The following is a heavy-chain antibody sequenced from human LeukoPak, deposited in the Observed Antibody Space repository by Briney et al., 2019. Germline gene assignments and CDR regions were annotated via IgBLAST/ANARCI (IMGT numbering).Heavy chain of an antibody. V-gene: IGHV4-34*01. CDR1: GGSFSGYY. D-gene: IGHD2-2*01. Sequence: SETLSLTCAVYGGSFSGYYWSWIRQPPGKGLEWIGEINHSGSTNYNPSLKSRVTISVDTSKNQFSLKLSSVTAADTAVYHCARDPYFVVVPAAIETRDDYWGQGTLVTVSS. CDR2: INHSGST. J-gene: IGHJ4*02. CDR3: ARDPYFVVVPAAIETRDDY.